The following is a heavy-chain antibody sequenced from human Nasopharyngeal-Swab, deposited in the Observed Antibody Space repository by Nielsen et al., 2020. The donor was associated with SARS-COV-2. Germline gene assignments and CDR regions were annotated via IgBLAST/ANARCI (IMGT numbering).Heavy chain of an antibody. J-gene: IGHJ3*02. D-gene: IGHD2-2*01. CDR1: GGSTSSGSYY. V-gene: IGHV4-61*02. CDR2: FYTTGST. Sequence: SETLSLTCTVSGGSTSSGSYYWSWIRQPAGKGLEWIGRFYTTGSTDYNPSLKSRVTISVDTSKNQFSLKLSSVTAADTAVYYCARSYCSSTRCANAFAIWGRGTMVTVSS. CDR3: ARSYCSSTRCANAFAI.